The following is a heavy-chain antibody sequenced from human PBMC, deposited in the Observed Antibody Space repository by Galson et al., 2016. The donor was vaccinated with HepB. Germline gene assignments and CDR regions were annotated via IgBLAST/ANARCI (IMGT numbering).Heavy chain of an antibody. Sequence: TLSLTCTVSGGSISSRSYYWGWVRQPPGKGLEWIGTIYYTGSTHYNPSVKSRVTISVDTSKNQFSLRLSSVTAADTAVYYCSRRLSGPYGEEDAFDIWGQGTMVTVSS. CDR2: IYYTGST. CDR3: SRRLSGPYGEEDAFDI. CDR1: GGSISSRSYY. D-gene: IGHD3-10*01. J-gene: IGHJ3*02. V-gene: IGHV4-39*01.